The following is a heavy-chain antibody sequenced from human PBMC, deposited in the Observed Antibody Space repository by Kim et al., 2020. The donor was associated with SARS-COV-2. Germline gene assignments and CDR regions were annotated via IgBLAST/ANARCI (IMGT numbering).Heavy chain of an antibody. J-gene: IGHJ4*02. CDR2: IRSKANSYAT. CDR3: TRRFILWFGELDY. D-gene: IGHD3-10*01. Sequence: GGSLRLSCAASGFTFSGSAMHWVRQASGKGLEWVGRIRSKANSYATAYAASVKGRFTISRDDSKNTAYLQMNSLKTEDTAVYYCTRRFILWFGELDYWGQGTLVTVSS. CDR1: GFTFSGSA. V-gene: IGHV3-73*01.